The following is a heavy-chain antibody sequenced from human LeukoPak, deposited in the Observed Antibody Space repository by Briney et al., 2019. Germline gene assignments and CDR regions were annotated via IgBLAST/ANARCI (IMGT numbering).Heavy chain of an antibody. D-gene: IGHD4-11*01. J-gene: IGHJ3*02. CDR3: TRGPRPLVAVTPAGAFDI. CDR1: GFTFGDYA. V-gene: IGHV3-49*03. Sequence: QSGGSLRLSCTASGFTFGDYAMSWFRQAPGKGLEWVGFIRSKAYGGTTEYAASVKGRFTISRDDSKSIAYLQMNSLKTEDTAVYYCTRGPRPLVAVTPAGAFDIWGQGTMVTVSS. CDR2: IRSKAYGGTT.